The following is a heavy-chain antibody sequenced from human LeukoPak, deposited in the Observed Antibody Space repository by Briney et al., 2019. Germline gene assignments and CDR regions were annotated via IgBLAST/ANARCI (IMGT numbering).Heavy chain of an antibody. J-gene: IGHJ4*02. CDR1: GYTFTSYA. CDR3: ARGSLTYYYDSSFKLSKY. Sequence: ASVKVSCKASGYTFTSYAMHWVRQAPGQRLEWMGWLNAGNGNTKYSQKFQGRVTITRDTSTSTVYMELSSLRSEDTAVYYCARGSLTYYYDSSFKLSKYWGQGTLVTVSS. D-gene: IGHD3-22*01. V-gene: IGHV1-3*01. CDR2: LNAGNGNT.